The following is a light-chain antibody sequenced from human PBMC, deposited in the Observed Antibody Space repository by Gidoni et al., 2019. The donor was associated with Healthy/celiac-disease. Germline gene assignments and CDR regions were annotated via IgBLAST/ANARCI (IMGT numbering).Light chain of an antibody. CDR3: QQYRSSPPLT. CDR1: QSVSSSY. Sequence: EIVLTPSPRPLSLSPVERATPSCRASQSVSSSYLAWYQQKPGQAPRLLIYGASSKATGIPDRFSGSGSGTDFTLTISRLEPEDFAVYYCQQYRSSPPLTFGGGTKVEIK. V-gene: IGKV3-20*01. J-gene: IGKJ4*01. CDR2: GAS.